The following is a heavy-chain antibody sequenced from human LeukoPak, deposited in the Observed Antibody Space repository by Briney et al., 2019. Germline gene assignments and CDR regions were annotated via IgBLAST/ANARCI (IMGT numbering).Heavy chain of an antibody. CDR1: GGSISSYY. J-gene: IGHJ5*02. CDR2: IHYTGST. D-gene: IGHD3-10*01. V-gene: IGHV4-59*01. CDR3: ARGGYYGSGNDFRFDP. Sequence: SETLSLTCTVSGGSISSYYWSWIQQSPGKGLECIGYIHYTGSTNYNPSLKSRVTISVETSKNQFSLKLKSVTAADTAVYYCARGGYYGSGNDFRFDPWGQGTLVTVSS.